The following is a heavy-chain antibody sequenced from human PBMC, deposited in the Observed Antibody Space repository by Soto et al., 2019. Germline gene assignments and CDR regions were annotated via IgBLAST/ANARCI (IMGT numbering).Heavy chain of an antibody. V-gene: IGHV3-30*18. Sequence: QVQLVESGGGVVQPGRSLRLSCAASGFTFSSYGMHWVRQAPGKGLEWVAVISYDGSNKYYADSVKSRFTISRDNSKNTLDRQMDRLRAEDRAVYYCAKVAYDCSGYYYSYFDYWGQGTLVTVSS. CDR2: ISYDGSNK. J-gene: IGHJ4*02. CDR1: GFTFSSYG. D-gene: IGHD3-22*01. CDR3: AKVAYDCSGYYYSYFDY.